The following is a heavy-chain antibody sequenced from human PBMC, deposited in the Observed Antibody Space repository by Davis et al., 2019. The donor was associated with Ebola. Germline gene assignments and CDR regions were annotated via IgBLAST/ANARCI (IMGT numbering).Heavy chain of an antibody. D-gene: IGHD1-20*01. J-gene: IGHJ3*01. CDR1: GYNFPGYW. Sequence: GESLKISCKGSGYNFPGYWIGWVRQMPGKGLEWMGIIYPRDSDTRYSPSFQGQVTVSADMSIRTAFLQWGRLKASDTAMYYCASLRRTITGMDDGFDVWGQGTMVTVSS. CDR2: IYPRDSDT. CDR3: ASLRRTITGMDDGFDV. V-gene: IGHV5-51*01.